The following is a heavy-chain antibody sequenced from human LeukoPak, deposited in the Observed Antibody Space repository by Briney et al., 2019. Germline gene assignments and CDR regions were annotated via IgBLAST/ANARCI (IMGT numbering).Heavy chain of an antibody. V-gene: IGHV3-7*03. CDR1: GGSISSSSYY. CDR2: IKQDGSEK. Sequence: PSETLSLTCTVSGGSISSSSYYWGWIRQPPGKGLEWVANIKQDGSEKYYVDSVKGRFTISRDNAKNSLYLQMNSLRAEDTAVYYCARDRSIAARPYYYYGMDVWGQGTTVTVSS. J-gene: IGHJ6*02. D-gene: IGHD6-6*01. CDR3: ARDRSIAARPYYYYGMDV.